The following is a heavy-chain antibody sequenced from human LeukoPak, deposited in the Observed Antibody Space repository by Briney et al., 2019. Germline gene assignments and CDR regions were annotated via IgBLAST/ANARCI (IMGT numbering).Heavy chain of an antibody. D-gene: IGHD3-10*01. V-gene: IGHV3-23*01. CDR1: GFAFSSYA. CDR2: TSGSGGNP. J-gene: IGHJ4*02. Sequence: GGSLRLSCSASGFAFSSYAMSWVRQAPGKGLEWVSITSGSGGNPYYADSVKGRFTISRDNSKNTLYLHMSSLRAEDTALYYCAKDTGIILVRGAADYWGQGTLVTVSS. CDR3: AKDTGIILVRGAADY.